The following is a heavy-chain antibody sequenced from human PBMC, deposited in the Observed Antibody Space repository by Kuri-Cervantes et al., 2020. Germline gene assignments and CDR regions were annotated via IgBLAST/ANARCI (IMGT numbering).Heavy chain of an antibody. J-gene: IGHJ4*02. D-gene: IGHD3-16*01. CDR2: TSSEGSHK. CDR1: GFTLNINA. CDR3: AKAAWGANDY. Sequence: GESLKISCAASGFTLNINAMPWVRQAPAKGLEWVAITSSEGSHKRYADSVQGRFTVSRDNSKNTLYLQMNSLRAEDTAVYYCAKAAWGANDYWGQGTLVTVSS. V-gene: IGHV3-30*01.